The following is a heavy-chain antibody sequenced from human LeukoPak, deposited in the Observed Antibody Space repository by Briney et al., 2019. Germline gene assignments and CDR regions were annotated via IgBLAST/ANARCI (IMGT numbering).Heavy chain of an antibody. CDR3: AKIHYGSGSLFDY. CDR2: ISGSGGST. J-gene: IGHJ4*02. D-gene: IGHD3-10*01. V-gene: IGHV3-23*01. Sequence: GGSLRLSCAASGFTFSSYAMSWVRQAPGKGLEWVSAISGSGGSTYYADSVKGRFTIYRDNSKNTLYLQMNSLRAEDTAVYYCAKIHYGSGSLFDYWGQGTLVTVSS. CDR1: GFTFSSYA.